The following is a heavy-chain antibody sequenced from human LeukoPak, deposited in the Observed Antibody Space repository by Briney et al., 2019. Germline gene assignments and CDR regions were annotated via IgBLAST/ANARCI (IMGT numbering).Heavy chain of an antibody. Sequence: SETLSLTCTVSGGSIGSSTYYWGWIRQPPGKGLEWIGSIYYSGSTYYSPSLKSRVTISVDTSENQLSLKLSSVTAADTAVYYCARGKVRYCSGGSCYGHFDYWGQGTLVTVSS. CDR1: GGSIGSSTYY. CDR3: ARGKVRYCSGGSCYGHFDY. V-gene: IGHV4-39*01. J-gene: IGHJ4*02. D-gene: IGHD2-15*01. CDR2: IYYSGST.